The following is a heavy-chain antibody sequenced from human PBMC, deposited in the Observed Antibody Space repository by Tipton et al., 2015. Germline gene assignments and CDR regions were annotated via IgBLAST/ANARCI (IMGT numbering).Heavy chain of an antibody. J-gene: IGHJ6*02. CDR3: ASRGAGTSHYAMDV. Sequence: TLSLTCAVSAYSISTDYYWVWIRQPPGKGLEWIGTISHSGSTYYNPSPKSRVTISVDTSKNQFSLKLTSVTAADTAVYYCASRGAGTSHYAMDVWGQGTTVTVSS. V-gene: IGHV4-38-2*01. CDR2: ISHSGST. CDR1: AYSISTDYY. D-gene: IGHD6-19*01.